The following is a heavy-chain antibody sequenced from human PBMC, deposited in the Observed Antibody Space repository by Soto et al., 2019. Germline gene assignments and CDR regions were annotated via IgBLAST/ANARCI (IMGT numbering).Heavy chain of an antibody. D-gene: IGHD2-15*01. CDR3: AGGRREQLLLNNLVGP. CDR1: GYTFTNYG. CDR2: ISAYNGNT. V-gene: IGHV1-18*01. Sequence: QVQLVQSGAEVKKPGASVKVSCKASGYTFTNYGISWVRQAPGQGLEWMGWISAYNGNTKYAQKLQGRVTMTTDTSTGKAYMGVRGLGSDDPAVYYLAGGRREQLLLNNLVGPRGQGTLGTRSS. J-gene: IGHJ5*02.